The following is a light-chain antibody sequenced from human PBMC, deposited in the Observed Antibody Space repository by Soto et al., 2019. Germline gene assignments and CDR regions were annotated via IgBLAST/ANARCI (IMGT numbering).Light chain of an antibody. CDR2: EVT. Sequence: QSVLTQPPSASGSPGQSVTISCTGTSSDVGAYNYVSWYQQHPGKAPKVMIYEVTKRPSGVPDRFSGSKSGNTASLTVSGLLAEDEADSYCTSYAGNNNFEVFGTGTKVTVL. J-gene: IGLJ1*01. CDR1: SSDVGAYNY. V-gene: IGLV2-8*01. CDR3: TSYAGNNNFEV.